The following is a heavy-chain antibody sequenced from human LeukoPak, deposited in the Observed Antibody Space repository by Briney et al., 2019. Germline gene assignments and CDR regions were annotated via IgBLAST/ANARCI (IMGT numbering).Heavy chain of an antibody. CDR1: GFPFISNY. V-gene: IGHV3-53*01. CDR3: ARGPYFPPGAFDI. CDR2: MYSGGST. D-gene: IGHD3-9*01. J-gene: IGHJ3*02. Sequence: PGGSLSLSCAASGFPFISNYMSWVRPAPGKGLEWVSVMYSGGSTYYADSVRGRFTISRDSSKNTLYLQMNSLRAEDTAVYYCARGPYFPPGAFDIWGQGTMVTVSS.